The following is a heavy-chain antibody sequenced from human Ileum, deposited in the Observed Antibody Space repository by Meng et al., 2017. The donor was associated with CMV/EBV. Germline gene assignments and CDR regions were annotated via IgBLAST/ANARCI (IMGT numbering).Heavy chain of an antibody. J-gene: IGHJ4*02. CDR3: ARGRGFGRGYCISTSCYTHDY. CDR2: INDSGGT. D-gene: IGHD2-2*02. CDR1: GYY. Sequence: GYYWSWIRQPPGMGLEWIGEINDSGGTNYNPSLKSRVTISTNTPKKQFSLKLTSVTAADTAVYFCARGRGFGRGYCISTSCYTHDYWGQGTLVTVSS. V-gene: IGHV4-34*01.